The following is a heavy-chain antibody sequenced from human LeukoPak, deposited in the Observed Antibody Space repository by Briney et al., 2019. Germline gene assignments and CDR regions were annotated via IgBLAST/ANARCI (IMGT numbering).Heavy chain of an antibody. D-gene: IGHD4-17*01. CDR2: IMPRFGTA. CDR3: ARDVHGDYGSGWFDP. J-gene: IGHJ5*02. V-gene: IGHV1-69*05. Sequence: SVKVSCKTSGGTFNNSAISWVRQAPGQGLEWLGGIMPRFGTAGYAQKFQGRVTITKDEATRTVYLELTSLTSDDTAVYYSARDVHGDYGSGWFDPWGQGTLVSVSS. CDR1: GGTFNNSA.